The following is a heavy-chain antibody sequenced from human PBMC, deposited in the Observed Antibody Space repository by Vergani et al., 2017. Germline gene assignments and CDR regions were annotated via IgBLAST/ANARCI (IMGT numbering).Heavy chain of an antibody. J-gene: IGHJ3*01. CDR1: GFTFSSYA. V-gene: IGHV3-30-3*01. CDR3: ARDIARRSTSRWGVGAFDF. Sequence: QVQLVESGGGVVQPGRSLRLSCAASGFTFSSYAMHWVRQAPGKGLEWVAVISYDGSNKYYADSVKGRFTISRDNSKNTLYLQMNSLRAEDTAVYYCARDIARRSTSRWGVGAFDFWGQGTMVTVSS. D-gene: IGHD2-2*01. CDR2: ISYDGSNK.